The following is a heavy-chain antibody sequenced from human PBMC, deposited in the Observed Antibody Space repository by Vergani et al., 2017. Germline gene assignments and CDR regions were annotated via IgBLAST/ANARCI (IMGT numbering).Heavy chain of an antibody. CDR3: ARHGLIAVAGTMSGYFDY. D-gene: IGHD6-19*01. V-gene: IGHV4-59*08. J-gene: IGHJ4*02. Sequence: QVQLQESGPGLVKPSETLSLTCTVSGGSISSYYWSWIWQPPGKGLEWIGYIYYSGSTNYNPSLKSRVTISVDTSKNQFSLHLSSVTAADTAVYYCARHGLIAVAGTMSGYFDYWGQGTLVTVSS. CDR2: IYYSGST. CDR1: GGSISSYY.